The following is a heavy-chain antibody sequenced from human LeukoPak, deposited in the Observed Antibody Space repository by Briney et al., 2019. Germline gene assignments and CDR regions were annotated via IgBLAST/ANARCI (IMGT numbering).Heavy chain of an antibody. J-gene: IGHJ6*02. CDR2: VSYSGAA. CDR3: ARHPVGPGGLDV. V-gene: IGHV4-59*08. Sequence: SETLSLTCTVSRGSVKTYSWSWVRQPPGKGLEWIGYVSYSGAANYNPSLKSRVTISVDTSKNQFSLKLSSVTAADTAVYYCARHPVGPGGLDVWGQGTTVTVSS. CDR1: RGSVKTYS.